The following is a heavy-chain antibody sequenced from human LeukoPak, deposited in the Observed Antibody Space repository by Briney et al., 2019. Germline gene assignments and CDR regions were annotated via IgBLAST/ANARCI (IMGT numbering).Heavy chain of an antibody. Sequence: GGSLRLSCAASGFTFSSYWMSWVRQAPGKGLEWVANIKQDGSEKYYVDSMKGRFTISRDNAKNSLYLQMNSLRAEDTAVYYCARDLTAVAGTVDYWGQGTLVTVSS. J-gene: IGHJ4*02. CDR2: IKQDGSEK. CDR3: ARDLTAVAGTVDY. D-gene: IGHD6-19*01. CDR1: GFTFSSYW. V-gene: IGHV3-7*01.